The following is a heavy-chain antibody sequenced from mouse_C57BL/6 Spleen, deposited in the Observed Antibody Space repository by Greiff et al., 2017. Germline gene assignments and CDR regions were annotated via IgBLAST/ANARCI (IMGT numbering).Heavy chain of an antibody. Sequence: VQLQQSGPELVKPGASVKISCKASGYSFTGYYMNWVKQSPEKSLEWIGEINPSTGGTTYNQKFKAKATLTVDKSSSTAYMQLKSLTSEDSAVYYCARGDYSNGDYWSQGTTLTVSS. J-gene: IGHJ2*01. V-gene: IGHV1-42*01. CDR2: INPSTGGT. D-gene: IGHD2-5*01. CDR3: ARGDYSNGDY. CDR1: GYSFTGYY.